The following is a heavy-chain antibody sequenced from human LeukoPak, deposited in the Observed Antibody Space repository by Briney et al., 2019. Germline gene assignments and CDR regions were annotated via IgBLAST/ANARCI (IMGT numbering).Heavy chain of an antibody. CDR2: IYRSGFT. D-gene: IGHD6-13*01. J-gene: IGHJ4*02. CDR1: GGSISNFY. Sequence: PSETLSLTCTVSGGSISNFYWNWIRQPAGKGLEWIGRIYRSGFTNYNPSLKSRVTISVDTSKNQFSLKLSSVTAADTAVYYCARDRPGGSSLDYWGQGTLVTVSS. CDR3: ARDRPGGSSLDY. V-gene: IGHV4-4*07.